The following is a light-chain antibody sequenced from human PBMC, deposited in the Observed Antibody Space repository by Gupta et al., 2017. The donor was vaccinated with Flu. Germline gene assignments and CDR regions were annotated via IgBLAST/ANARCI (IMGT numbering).Light chain of an antibody. J-gene: IGLJ1*01. V-gene: IGLV2-14*01. CDR2: EVR. CDR3: CSYTSSSTYV. CDR1: TSDVGGYNY. Sequence: QSSLTQPASVSVSPGRSIPLSCTGTTSDVGGYNYVSWYQHYPGKAPKLTIYEVRSRPSGVSNRFSGSKSGNTASLTISGLQAEDEADYYCCSYTSSSTYVFGTGTKVTVL.